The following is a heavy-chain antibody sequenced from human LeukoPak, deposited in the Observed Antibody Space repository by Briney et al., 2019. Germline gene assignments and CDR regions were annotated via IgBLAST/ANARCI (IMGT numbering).Heavy chain of an antibody. CDR1: GGTFSSYA. CDR3: ARTLGEIAARPDWFDP. Sequence: SVKVSCKASGGTFSSYAISWVRQAPGQGLEWMGGIIPIFGTANYAQKFQGRVTITADESTGTAYMELSSLGSEDTAVYYCARTLGEIAARPDWFDPWGQGTLVTVSS. J-gene: IGHJ5*02. CDR2: IIPIFGTA. V-gene: IGHV1-69*01. D-gene: IGHD6-6*01.